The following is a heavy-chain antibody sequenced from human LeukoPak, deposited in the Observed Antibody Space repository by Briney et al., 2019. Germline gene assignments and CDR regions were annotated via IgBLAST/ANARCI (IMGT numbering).Heavy chain of an antibody. J-gene: IGHJ4*02. CDR3: ARGKYDSSGYPLLGFDY. D-gene: IGHD3-22*01. V-gene: IGHV3-21*01. CDR1: GFTFSSYS. CDR2: ISSSSSYI. Sequence: GGSLRLSCAASGFTFSSYSMNWVRQAPGKGLEWVSSISSSSSYIYYADSVKGRFTISRDNAKNSLYLQMNSLRAEDTAVYYCARGKYDSSGYPLLGFDYWGQGTLVTVSS.